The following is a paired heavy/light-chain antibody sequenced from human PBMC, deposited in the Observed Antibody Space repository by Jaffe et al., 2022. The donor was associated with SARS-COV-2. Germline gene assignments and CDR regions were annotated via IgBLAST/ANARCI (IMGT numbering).Heavy chain of an antibody. V-gene: IGHV1-46*01. CDR1: GYTFTSYY. Sequence: QVQLVQSGAEVKKPGASVKVSCKASGYTFTSYYMHWVRQAPGQGLEWMGIINPSGGSTSYAQKFQGRVTMTRDTSTSTVYMELSSLRSEDTAVYYCAREEDLRNWFDPWGQGTLVTVSS. CDR2: INPSGGST. J-gene: IGHJ5*02. CDR3: AREEDLRNWFDP.
Light chain of an antibody. CDR1: QSVSSY. CDR3: QQRSNLFT. Sequence: EIVLTQSPATLSLSPGERATLSCRASQSVSSYLAWYQQKPGQAPRLLIYDASNRATGIPARFSGSGSGTDFTLTISSLEPEDFAVYYCQQRSNLFTFGPGTKVDIK. CDR2: DAS. V-gene: IGKV3-11*01. J-gene: IGKJ3*01.